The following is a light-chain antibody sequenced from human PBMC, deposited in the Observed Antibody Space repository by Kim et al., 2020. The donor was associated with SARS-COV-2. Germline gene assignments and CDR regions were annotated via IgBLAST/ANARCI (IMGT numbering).Light chain of an antibody. Sequence: QSITISCSGTSSDLGGYNYVSWYQQHPGKAPKLIVYDVIDRPSGVSDRFSGSTSGNTASLTISGLQAEDEANYYCASYTSSNTLVIFGGGTKLTVL. CDR2: DVI. V-gene: IGLV2-14*04. J-gene: IGLJ2*01. CDR3: ASYTSSNTLVI. CDR1: SSDLGGYNY.